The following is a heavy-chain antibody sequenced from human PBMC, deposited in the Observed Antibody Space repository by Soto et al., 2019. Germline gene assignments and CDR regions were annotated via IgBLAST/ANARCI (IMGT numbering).Heavy chain of an antibody. Sequence: QVQLVQSGAEVKKPGSSVKVSCKASGGTFSSYAISWVRQAPGQGLEWMGGIIPILGTANYAQKFQGRVTITADKSTSTAYMARSSLRSEDTAVYYWARGPHIVVVTALDYWGQGTLVTVSS. CDR2: IIPILGTA. CDR1: GGTFSSYA. V-gene: IGHV1-69*06. J-gene: IGHJ4*02. CDR3: ARGPHIVVVTALDY. D-gene: IGHD2-21*02.